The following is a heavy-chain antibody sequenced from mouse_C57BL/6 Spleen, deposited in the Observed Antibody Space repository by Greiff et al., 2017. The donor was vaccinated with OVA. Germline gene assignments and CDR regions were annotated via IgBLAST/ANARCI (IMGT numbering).Heavy chain of an antibody. CDR3: TRDPPYFDY. J-gene: IGHJ2*01. V-gene: IGHV5-9-1*02. CDR1: GFTFSSYA. Sequence: DVQLVESGEGLVKPGGSLKLSCAASGFTFSSYAMSWVRQTPEKRLEWVAYISSGGDYTYYADTVKGRFPISRDNARNTLYLQMSSLKSEDTAMYYCTRDPPYFDYWGQGTTLTVSS. CDR2: ISSGGDYT.